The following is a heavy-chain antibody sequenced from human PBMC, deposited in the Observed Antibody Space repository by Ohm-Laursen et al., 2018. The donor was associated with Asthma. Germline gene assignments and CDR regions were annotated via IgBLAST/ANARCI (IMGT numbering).Heavy chain of an antibody. CDR1: GGSVSSGSYY. Sequence: SETLSLTCTVSGGSVSSGSYYWSWIRQLPGKGLEWIGYIYYSGSTNYNPSLKSRVTISVDTSKNQFSLKLSSVTAADTAVYYCARGLGYCSSTSCYMGYGMDVWGQGTMVTVSS. D-gene: IGHD2-2*02. V-gene: IGHV4-61*01. J-gene: IGHJ6*02. CDR3: ARGLGYCSSTSCYMGYGMDV. CDR2: IYYSGST.